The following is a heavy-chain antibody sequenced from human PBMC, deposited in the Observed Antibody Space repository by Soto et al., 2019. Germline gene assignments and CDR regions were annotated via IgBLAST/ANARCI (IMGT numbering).Heavy chain of an antibody. Sequence: CLRLSCAAAVFTFSSYGMHWVRQAPGKGLEWVAVIWYDGSNENYADSVKGRFTISRDNSKNTLYLQMNSLRAEDTAVYYCAKELGLRGYYYYGMDVWGQGTTVTVSS. J-gene: IGHJ6*02. CDR1: VFTFSSYG. D-gene: IGHD3-10*01. CDR2: IWYDGSNE. V-gene: IGHV3-33*06. CDR3: AKELGLRGYYYYGMDV.